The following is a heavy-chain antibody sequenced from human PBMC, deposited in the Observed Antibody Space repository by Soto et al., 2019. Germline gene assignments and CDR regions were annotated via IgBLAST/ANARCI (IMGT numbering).Heavy chain of an antibody. J-gene: IGHJ4*02. CDR3: AKGLYYYDSSGYRLFDY. Sequence: GGSLRLSCAASGFMFNNYAMSWVRQAPGKGLEWVSTVSVSGGTTYYADSLKGRFTISRDNSKKTVHLQMNRLRADDTAIYYCAKGLYYYDSSGYRLFDYWGQGTLVTVSS. CDR2: VSVSGGTT. D-gene: IGHD3-22*01. CDR1: GFMFNNYA. V-gene: IGHV3-23*01.